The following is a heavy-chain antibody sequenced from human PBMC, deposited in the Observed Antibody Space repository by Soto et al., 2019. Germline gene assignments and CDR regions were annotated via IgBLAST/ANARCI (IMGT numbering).Heavy chain of an antibody. D-gene: IGHD3-10*01. CDR2: ISTHNGKT. V-gene: IGHV1-18*01. J-gene: IGHJ6*02. CDR1: GYTFSRYG. CDR3: AREGDVPYYYYGIDV. Sequence: QVQLVQSGGEVRKPGASVTVSCKASGYTFSRYGMSWVRQAPGQGLEWMGWISTHNGKTNYAQKFQDRVTMATDTSTSTVYLEVRSLTFDDTAVYFCAREGDVPYYYYGIDVWGQGTTVSVSS.